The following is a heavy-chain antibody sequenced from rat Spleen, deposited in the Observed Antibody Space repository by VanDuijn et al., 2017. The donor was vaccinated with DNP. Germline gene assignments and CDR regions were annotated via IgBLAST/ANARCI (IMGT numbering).Heavy chain of an antibody. V-gene: IGHV5-20*01. Sequence: EVHLVESGGGLVQPGRSLRISCAASGFTFSDYDMAWVRQAPTKGLEWVAAISSTGVVTYYRDSVKGRFTVSRDNRKSILYLQMDSLRSEDTATYYCTKDLQWYAMDAWGQGTSVTVSA. CDR3: TKDLQWYAMDA. D-gene: IGHD1-1*01. CDR2: ISSTGVVT. CDR1: GFTFSDYD. J-gene: IGHJ4*01.